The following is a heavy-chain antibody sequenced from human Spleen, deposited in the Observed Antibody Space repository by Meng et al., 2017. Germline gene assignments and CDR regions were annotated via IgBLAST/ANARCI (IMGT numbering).Heavy chain of an antibody. CDR3: AKEGYCTNGVCGSRYGMDV. D-gene: IGHD2-8*01. CDR1: GFTFDDYA. V-gene: IGHV3-9*01. J-gene: IGHJ6*02. CDR2: ISWNSGTI. Sequence: SLKISCAASGFTFDDYAMHWVRQAPGKGLEWVSGISWNSGTIGYADSVKGRFTISRDNAKNSLFLQMNNLRAEDTAVYYCAKEGYCTNGVCGSRYGMDVWGQGTTVTVSS.